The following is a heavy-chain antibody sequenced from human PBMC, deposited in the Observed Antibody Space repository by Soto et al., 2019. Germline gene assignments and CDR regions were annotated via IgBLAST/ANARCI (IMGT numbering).Heavy chain of an antibody. CDR1: GYSFTSYW. CDR2: IDPSDSYT. V-gene: IGHV5-10-1*01. Sequence: GESLKISCKGSGYSFTSYWISWVRQMTGKGLEWMGRIDPSDSYTNYSPSFQGHVTISADKSISTAYLQWSSLKASDTAMYYCAIRTYCTRTSCYYYYYGLDVWGQGTTVTVSS. J-gene: IGHJ6*02. D-gene: IGHD2-2*01. CDR3: AIRTYCTRTSCYYYYYGLDV.